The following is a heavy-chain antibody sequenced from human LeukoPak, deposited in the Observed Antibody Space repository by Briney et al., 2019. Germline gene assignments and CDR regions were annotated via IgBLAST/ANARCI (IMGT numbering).Heavy chain of an antibody. J-gene: IGHJ4*02. CDR2: IYYSGST. Sequence: SETLSLTCTVSGGSISSSSYYWGWIRQPPGKGLEWIGSIYYSGSTYYNPSLKSRVTISVDTSKNQFSLKLSSVTAADTAVYYCASEYSSSSTLVLFDYWGQGTLVTVSS. CDR1: GGSISSSSYY. V-gene: IGHV4-39*01. D-gene: IGHD6-6*01. CDR3: ASEYSSSSTLVLFDY.